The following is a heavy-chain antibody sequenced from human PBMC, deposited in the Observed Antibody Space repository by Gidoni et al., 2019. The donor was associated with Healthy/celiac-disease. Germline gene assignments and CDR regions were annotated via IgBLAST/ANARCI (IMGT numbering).Heavy chain of an antibody. V-gene: IGHV3-48*03. CDR3: ARKGYCGGDCYSMFSYFDY. D-gene: IGHD2-21*02. CDR1: GFTFSSYE. CDR2: ISSSGSTI. J-gene: IGHJ4*02. Sequence: EVQLVESGGGLVQPGGSLRHSCAASGFTFSSYEMNWVRPAPGKGLEWVSYISSSGSTIYYADSVKGRFTISRDNAKNSLYLQMNSLRAEDTAVYYCARKGYCGGDCYSMFSYFDYWGQGTLVTVSS.